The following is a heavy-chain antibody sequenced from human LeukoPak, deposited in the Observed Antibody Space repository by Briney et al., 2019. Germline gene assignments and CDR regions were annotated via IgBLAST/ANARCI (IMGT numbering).Heavy chain of an antibody. D-gene: IGHD7-27*01. CDR3: ASGPTIYWGFDY. CDR1: GFTFSNYG. CDR2: IRYDGSNK. V-gene: IGHV3-30*02. Sequence: PGGSLRLSCAASGFTFSNYGMHWVHQAPGKRLEWVAFIRYDGSNKYYADSVKGRFTISRDNSKNTLYLQMNSLKTEDTAVYYCASGPTIYWGFDYWGQGTLVTVSS. J-gene: IGHJ4*02.